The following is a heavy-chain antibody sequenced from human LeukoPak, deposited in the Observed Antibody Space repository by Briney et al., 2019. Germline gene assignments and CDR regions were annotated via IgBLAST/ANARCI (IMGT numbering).Heavy chain of an antibody. Sequence: SETLSLTCAVSNSSVSSSDYYWGWIRQPPGKGLEWIGEINHSGSTNYNPSLKSRVTISVDTSKNQFSLKLSSVTAADTAIYYCAREYKYYDNSGSNWFDPWGQGTLVTVSS. J-gene: IGHJ5*02. CDR3: AREYKYYDNSGSNWFDP. D-gene: IGHD3-22*01. CDR2: INHSGST. CDR1: NSSVSSSDYY. V-gene: IGHV4-34*01.